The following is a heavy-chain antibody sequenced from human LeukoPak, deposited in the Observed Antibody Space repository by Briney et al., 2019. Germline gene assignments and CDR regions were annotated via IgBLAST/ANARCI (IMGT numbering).Heavy chain of an antibody. V-gene: IGHV3-11*01. J-gene: IGHJ6*02. CDR1: GFTFSDYY. CDR3: ASAMTTVTTHYYGMDV. D-gene: IGHD4-17*01. Sequence: GGSLRLSCAASGFTFSDYYMSWIRQAPGKGLEWVSYISSSGSTIYYADSVKGQFTISRDNAKNSLYLQMNSLRAEDTAVYYCASAMTTVTTHYYGMDVWGQGTTVTVSS. CDR2: ISSSGSTI.